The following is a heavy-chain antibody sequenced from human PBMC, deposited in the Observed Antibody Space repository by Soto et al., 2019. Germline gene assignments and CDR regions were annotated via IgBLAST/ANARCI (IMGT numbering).Heavy chain of an antibody. D-gene: IGHD2-15*01. CDR1: GGSISSGDYY. Sequence: QVQLQESGPGLVKPSQTLSLTCTVSGGSISSGDYYWSWIRQPPGNGLEWIGYIYYSGSTYYNTYLRRRVNISVDTCKNQFSLQLSPLTDADTAVYYCARGEGRSYCSGGSCYPYYFDYWGQGTLVTVSS. CDR2: IYYSGST. J-gene: IGHJ4*02. V-gene: IGHV4-30-4*01. CDR3: ARGEGRSYCSGGSCYPYYFDY.